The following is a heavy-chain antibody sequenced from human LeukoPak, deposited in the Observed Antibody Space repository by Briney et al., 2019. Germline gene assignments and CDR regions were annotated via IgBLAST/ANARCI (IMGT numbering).Heavy chain of an antibody. CDR2: IKSKTDDETT. CDR3: TTSWDRRYDY. CDR1: GFTFNHAW. D-gene: IGHD1-26*01. J-gene: IGHJ4*02. V-gene: IGHV3-15*01. Sequence: GGSLRLSCAASGFTFNHAWMNWVRQAPGKGLEWVGRIKSKTDDETTDYAAPVKGRFTISRDDSKNTLYLQMNSLKTEDTAVYYCTTSWDRRYDYWGQGTLVTVSS.